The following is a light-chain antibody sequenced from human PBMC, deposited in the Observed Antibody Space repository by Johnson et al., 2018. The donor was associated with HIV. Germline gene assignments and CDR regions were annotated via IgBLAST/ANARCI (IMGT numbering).Light chain of an antibody. CDR2: ENN. CDR1: SSNIGNNY. V-gene: IGLV1-51*02. Sequence: QSVLTQPPSVSAAPGQKVTNSCSGSSSNIGNNYVSWYQELPGTAPKLLIYENNKRPSGIPDRFSDSKSGTSATLGITGLQTGDAADYYCATGDTSRSACGFFGTGTKVTVL. CDR3: ATGDTSRSACGF. J-gene: IGLJ1*01.